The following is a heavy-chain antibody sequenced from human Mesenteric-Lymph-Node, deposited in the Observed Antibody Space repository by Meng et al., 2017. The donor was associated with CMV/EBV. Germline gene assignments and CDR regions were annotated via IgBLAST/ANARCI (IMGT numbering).Heavy chain of an antibody. J-gene: IGHJ4*02. V-gene: IGHV3-21*01. D-gene: IGHD6-19*01. CDR3: ARDFRAGTGY. Sequence: LTCAASGFTFSSYWMSWVRQAPGKGLEWVSSISSSSSYIYYADSVKGRFTISRDNAKNSLYLQMNSLRAEDTAVYYCARDFRAGTGYWGQGTLVTVSS. CDR1: GFTFSSYW. CDR2: ISSSSSYI.